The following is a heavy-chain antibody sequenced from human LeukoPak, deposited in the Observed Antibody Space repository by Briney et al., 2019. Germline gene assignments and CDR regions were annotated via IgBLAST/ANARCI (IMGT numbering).Heavy chain of an antibody. D-gene: IGHD3-10*01. CDR3: AKDYYGSGSSYTDAFDI. V-gene: IGHV3-23*01. Sequence: PGGSLRLSCVASGFTLSSHAMTWVRQAPGKGLEWVATVTGSGDTTFYADSLKGRFTISRDNSKNTVYLQMNSLRVEDTAIYYCAKDYYGSGSSYTDAFDIWGQGTMVTVSS. J-gene: IGHJ3*02. CDR1: GFTLSSHA. CDR2: VTGSGDTT.